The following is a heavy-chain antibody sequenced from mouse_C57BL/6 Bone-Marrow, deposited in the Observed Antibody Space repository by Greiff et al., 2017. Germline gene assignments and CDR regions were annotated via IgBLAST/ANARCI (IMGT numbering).Heavy chain of an antibody. V-gene: IGHV5-9-1*02. CDR3: TRGYGSSLYAMDY. CDR1: GFTFSSYA. CDR2: ISSGGDYI. Sequence: EVKLVESGEGLVKPGGSLKLSCAASGFTFSSYAMSWVRQTPEKRLEWVAYISSGGDYIYYADTVKGRVTISRDNARNTLYLPMSSLKSEDTAMYYCTRGYGSSLYAMDYWGQGTSVTVSS. D-gene: IGHD1-1*01. J-gene: IGHJ4*01.